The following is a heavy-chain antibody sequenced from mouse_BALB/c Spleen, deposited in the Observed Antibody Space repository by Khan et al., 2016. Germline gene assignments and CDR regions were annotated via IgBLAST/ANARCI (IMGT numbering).Heavy chain of an antibody. Sequence: EVKLEESGGGLVQPGGSMKLSCVASGFTFGNYWMHWVRQSPEKGLEWVAEIRLKSNNYATHYAESVKGRFTISRDDSKSSVYLQMNNVRAEDTGIYYCTRADGYYVYAMDYWGQGTSVTVSS. V-gene: IGHV6-6*02. CDR3: TRADGYYVYAMDY. J-gene: IGHJ4*01. D-gene: IGHD2-3*01. CDR2: IRLKSNNYAT. CDR1: GFTFGNYW.